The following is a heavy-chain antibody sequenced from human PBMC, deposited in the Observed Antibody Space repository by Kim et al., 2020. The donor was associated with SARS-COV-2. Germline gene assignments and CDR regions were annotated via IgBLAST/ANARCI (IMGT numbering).Heavy chain of an antibody. CDR1: GFTFSSYA. V-gene: IGHV3-23*01. D-gene: IGHD3-9*01. Sequence: GGSLRLSCAASGFTFSSYAMSWVRQAPGKGLEWVSAISGSGGSTYYADSVKGRFTISRDNSKNTLYLQMNSLRAEDTAVYYCANSKYFDQTGPACFDYWGQGTLVTVSS. CDR2: ISGSGGST. CDR3: ANSKYFDQTGPACFDY. J-gene: IGHJ4*02.